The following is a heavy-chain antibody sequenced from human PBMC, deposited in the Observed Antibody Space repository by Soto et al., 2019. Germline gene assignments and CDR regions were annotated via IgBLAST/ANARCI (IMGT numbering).Heavy chain of an antibody. CDR3: AKNSGWFNT. J-gene: IGHJ5*02. V-gene: IGHV3-23*01. D-gene: IGHD3-10*01. CDR1: GFNFNNYA. Sequence: PGGSLRLSCATSGFNFNNYAMSWVRQAPGERLEWVSFISSSGGTTYYADSVKGRFTISRDNSRNTVFLQMNTLGADDTALYFCAKNSGWFNTWGQGALVTVSS. CDR2: ISSSGGTT.